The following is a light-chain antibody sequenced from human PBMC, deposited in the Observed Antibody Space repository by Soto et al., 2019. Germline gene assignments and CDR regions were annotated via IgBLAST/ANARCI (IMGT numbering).Light chain of an antibody. Sequence: EIVMTQSPATLSVSPGERATLSCRASQSVYSNLAWYQQKPGQAPRLLIYGASTRATGVPSKFSASGSGTEFTLTISSLQSEDSAAYYFQQYDIWPSTFGQGTKVEIK. CDR3: QQYDIWPST. CDR2: GAS. V-gene: IGKV3-15*01. CDR1: QSVYSN. J-gene: IGKJ1*01.